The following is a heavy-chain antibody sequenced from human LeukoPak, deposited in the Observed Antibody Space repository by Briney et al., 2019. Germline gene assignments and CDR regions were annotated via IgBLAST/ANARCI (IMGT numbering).Heavy chain of an antibody. D-gene: IGHD3-10*01. CDR2: IWYDGSNK. J-gene: IGHJ4*02. Sequence: GRSLRLSCAASGFTFSSYGMHWVRQAPGKGLEWVAVIWYDGSNKYYADSVKGRFTISRDNSKNTLYLQMNSLRAEDTAVYYCARGNQVGTMVYWGQGTLVTVSS. V-gene: IGHV3-33*01. CDR3: ARGNQVGTMVY. CDR1: GFTFSSYG.